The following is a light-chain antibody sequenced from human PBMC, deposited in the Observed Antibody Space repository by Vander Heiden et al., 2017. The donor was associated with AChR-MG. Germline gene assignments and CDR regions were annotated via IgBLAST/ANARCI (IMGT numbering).Light chain of an antibody. CDR1: KLGDKY. CDR3: QAWDSSTVV. V-gene: IGLV3-1*01. CDR2: QDS. Sequence: SYELTQPPSVPVSPGQTASIPCPGDKLGDKYACWYQQKPGQSPVLVIYQDSKRPAGIPGRFSGSNSGNTATLTMSGTQAMDEAYYYCQAWDSSTVVFGGGTKLTVL. J-gene: IGLJ2*01.